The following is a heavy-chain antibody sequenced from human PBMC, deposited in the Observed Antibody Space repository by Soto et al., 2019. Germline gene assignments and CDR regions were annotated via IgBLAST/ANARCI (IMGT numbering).Heavy chain of an antibody. D-gene: IGHD6-13*01. V-gene: IGHV4-59*01. Sequence: PSETLSLTCTVSGGSISSYYWSWIRQPPGKGLEWIGYIYYSGSTNYNPSLKSRVTISVDTSKNQFSLKLSSVTAADTAVYYCAREERIAAAGGLNWFDPWGQGTLVTVSS. CDR2: IYYSGST. J-gene: IGHJ5*02. CDR1: GGSISSYY. CDR3: AREERIAAAGGLNWFDP.